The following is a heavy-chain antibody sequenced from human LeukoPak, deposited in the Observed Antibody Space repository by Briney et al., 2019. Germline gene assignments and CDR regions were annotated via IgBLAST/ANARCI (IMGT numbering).Heavy chain of an antibody. D-gene: IGHD6-13*01. V-gene: IGHV3-74*01. CDR3: AKWMGYWS. CDR2: IKGDGSST. CDR1: GFTFSSYW. J-gene: IGHJ4*02. Sequence: GGSLRLSCAASGFTFSSYWMHWVRHTPGKGLVWVSRIKGDGSSTSYADSVKGRFTISRDNSKNTLYLQMNSLRAEDTAVYYCAKWMGYWSWGQGTLVTVSS.